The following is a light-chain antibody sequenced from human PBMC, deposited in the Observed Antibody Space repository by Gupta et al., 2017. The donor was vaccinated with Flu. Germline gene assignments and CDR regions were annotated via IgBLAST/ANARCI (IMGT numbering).Light chain of an antibody. J-gene: IGLJ3*02. CDR3: SSFTRANTWV. V-gene: IGLV2-14*01. CDR2: TVS. CDR1: NSYIGSYEY. Sequence: QSALHQPASVSASPGQSITISCAGTNSYIGSYEYVSCYQQHPGKAPKLMIYTVSNRPSGVSSRFAASKSGTTASLTISGLQAEDEADYYCSSFTRANTWVFGGGTKVTVL.